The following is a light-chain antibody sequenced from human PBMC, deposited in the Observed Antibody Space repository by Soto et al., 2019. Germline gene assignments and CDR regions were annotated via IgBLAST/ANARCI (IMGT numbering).Light chain of an antibody. Sequence: QAVVTQEPSFSVSPGGTITLTCGLSSGSVSTNYYPSWYQQTPGQAPRTLIYNTNTRSSGVPDRFSGSILGNKAALTITGAQADDESDYYCVLYMGSGIGVFGGGTQLTVL. CDR2: NTN. J-gene: IGLJ3*02. V-gene: IGLV8-61*01. CDR1: SGSVSTNYY. CDR3: VLYMGSGIGV.